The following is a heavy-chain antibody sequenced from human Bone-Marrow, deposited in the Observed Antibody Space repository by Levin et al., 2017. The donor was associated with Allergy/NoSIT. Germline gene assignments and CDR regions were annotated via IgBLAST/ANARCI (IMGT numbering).Heavy chain of an antibody. D-gene: IGHD4-17*01. Sequence: SQTLSLTCSVSGGSVSSYYWSWIRQPAGEGLEWIGRIYTSGSTNYNPSLKSRVTMSVDTPKNQFSLKLTSVTAADTAVYYCARDWSATTVISNRDAFDIWGQGTMVTVSS. CDR1: GGSVSSYY. CDR2: IYTSGST. CDR3: ARDWSATTVISNRDAFDI. J-gene: IGHJ3*02. V-gene: IGHV4-4*07.